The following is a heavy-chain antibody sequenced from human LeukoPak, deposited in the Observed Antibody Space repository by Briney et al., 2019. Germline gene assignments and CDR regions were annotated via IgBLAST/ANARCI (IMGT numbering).Heavy chain of an antibody. V-gene: IGHV3-23*01. CDR1: GFTFSNFA. J-gene: IGHJ4*02. CDR3: AKESVGYVPVD. D-gene: IGHD3-10*02. CDR2: ITYNGANS. Sequence: GGSLRLSCVASGFTFSNFAMNWVRQAPGKGLEWVSSITYNGANSYYADSGKGRFTISRDSSKNTLYLEMNSLRAEDTAVYYCAKESVGYVPVDWGQGTLVIVSS.